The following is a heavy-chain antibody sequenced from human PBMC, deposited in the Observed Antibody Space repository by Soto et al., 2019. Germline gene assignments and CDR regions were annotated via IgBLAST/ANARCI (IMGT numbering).Heavy chain of an antibody. J-gene: IGHJ5*02. Sequence: SXRLSCAASGFAFGSEWMHWVRQAPVKGLVWVSRIDPYDTGITYADSVKGRFTISRDNAKNTLYLQMNSLRAEDTAVYYCTSDNFGARESWGQGTLGSVS. CDR1: GFAFGSEW. CDR3: TSDNFGARES. V-gene: IGHV3-74*01. CDR2: IDPYDTGI. D-gene: IGHD2-15*01.